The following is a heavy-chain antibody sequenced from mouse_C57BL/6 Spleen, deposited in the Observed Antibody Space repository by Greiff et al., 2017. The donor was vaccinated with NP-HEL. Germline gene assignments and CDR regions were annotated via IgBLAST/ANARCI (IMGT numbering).Heavy chain of an antibody. CDR2: INYDGSST. CDR1: GFTFSDYY. CDR3: ARDLTGTGYFDV. V-gene: IGHV5-16*01. D-gene: IGHD4-1*01. J-gene: IGHJ1*03. Sequence: DVKLVESEGGLVQPGSSMKLSCTASGFTFSDYYMAWVRQVPEKGLEWVANINYDGSSTYYLDSLKSRFIISRDNAKNILYLQMSSLKSEDTATYYCARDLTGTGYFDVWGTGTTVTVSS.